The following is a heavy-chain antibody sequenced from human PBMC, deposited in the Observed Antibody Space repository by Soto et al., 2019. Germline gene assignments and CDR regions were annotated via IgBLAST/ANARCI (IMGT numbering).Heavy chain of an antibody. D-gene: IGHD3-22*01. V-gene: IGHV3-66*01. Sequence: GGSLRLSCAASGFTVSSNYMSWVRQAPGKGLEWVSVIYSGGSTYYADSVKGRFTISRDNSKNTLYLQMNSLRAEDTAVYYCAKDHYYDSSGYYYYGMDVWGQGTTVTVSS. J-gene: IGHJ6*02. CDR1: GFTVSSNY. CDR3: AKDHYYDSSGYYYYGMDV. CDR2: IYSGGST.